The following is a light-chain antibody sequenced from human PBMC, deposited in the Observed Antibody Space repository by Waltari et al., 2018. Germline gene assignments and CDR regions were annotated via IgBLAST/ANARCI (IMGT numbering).Light chain of an antibody. V-gene: IGKV3-11*01. J-gene: IGKJ4*01. CDR3: QERSNWPGGS. Sequence: EIVLPQSPGTLSLSPGESATLSCRASEGVNTYLAWYQQKPGQAPRLLIYDASNRAAGIPARFVASGSETDFTLTISRLEPEDFAVYYCQERSNWPGGSFGGGTKVEIK. CDR1: EGVNTY. CDR2: DAS.